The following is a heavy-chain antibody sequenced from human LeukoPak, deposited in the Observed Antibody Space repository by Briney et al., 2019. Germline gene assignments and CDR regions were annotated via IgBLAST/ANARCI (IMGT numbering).Heavy chain of an antibody. V-gene: IGHV4-4*07. CDR2: IYTSGST. J-gene: IGHJ5*02. CDR1: GGSLSSYY. D-gene: IGHD3-22*01. CDR3: AREQYYYDSSGYRTDNWFDP. Sequence: SETLSLTCTVSGGSLSSYYWSWLRQPAGKGLEWIGRIYTSGSTNYNPSLKSRVTMSVDTSKNQFSLKLSSVTAADTAVYYCAREQYYYDSSGYRTDNWFDPWGQGTLVTVSS.